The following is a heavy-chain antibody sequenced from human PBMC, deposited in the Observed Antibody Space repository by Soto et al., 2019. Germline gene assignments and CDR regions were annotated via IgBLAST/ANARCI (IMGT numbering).Heavy chain of an antibody. CDR2: ISGSGGST. V-gene: IGHV3-23*01. Sequence: GGSLRLSCGASGFTFSSYALSWVRQAPGKGLEWVSVISGSGGSTYYAESVKGRFTISRDNSKNTLYLQMNSLRADDTAVYYCAKSSGWFHPFDYWGQGTLVTVSS. D-gene: IGHD6-19*01. J-gene: IGHJ4*02. CDR1: GFTFSSYA. CDR3: AKSSGWFHPFDY.